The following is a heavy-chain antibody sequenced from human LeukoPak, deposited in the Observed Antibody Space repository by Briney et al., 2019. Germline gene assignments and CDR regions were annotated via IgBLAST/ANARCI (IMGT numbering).Heavy chain of an antibody. CDR1: GFTFSNSN. CDR3: ARLMDRARRDAFDI. Sequence: GGSLRLSCAASGFTFSNSNMNWVRQAPGKGLEWISYISSSSSTKNYADSVKGRFTVSRDNAWNSLYLQMNSLRAEDTAVYYCARLMDRARRDAFDIWGHGTMVTVSS. D-gene: IGHD2-2*03. V-gene: IGHV3-48*01. CDR2: ISSSSSTK. J-gene: IGHJ3*02.